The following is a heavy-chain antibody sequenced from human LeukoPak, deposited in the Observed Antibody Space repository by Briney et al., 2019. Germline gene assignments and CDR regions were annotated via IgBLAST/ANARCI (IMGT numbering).Heavy chain of an antibody. D-gene: IGHD7-27*01. CDR2: IRSRPSTI. CDR3: VRDHHWGFDS. Sequence: AGGSLRLSCVASGFTFSSYGMNWVRQAPGKGLEWVSYIRSRPSTIYYADSVRGRFTISRDDASNSQYLQMNSLRPDDTAVYYCVRDHHWGFDSWGRGTQVTVSS. CDR1: GFTFSSYG. V-gene: IGHV3-48*01. J-gene: IGHJ4*02.